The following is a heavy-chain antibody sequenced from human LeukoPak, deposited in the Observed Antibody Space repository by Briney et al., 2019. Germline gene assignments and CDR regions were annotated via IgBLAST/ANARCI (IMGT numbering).Heavy chain of an antibody. V-gene: IGHV4-31*03. Sequence: PSETLSLTCTVSGGPISTDGYYWSWIRQHPGTGLTWIGYIYYSGTTYYNPSLRSRVTISVDTSRNQFSLKLTPVTAADTAMYYCARATYSGPDYWGQGTLVTVSS. CDR3: ARATYSGPDY. J-gene: IGHJ4*02. CDR2: IYYSGTT. D-gene: IGHD5-12*01. CDR1: GGPISTDGYY.